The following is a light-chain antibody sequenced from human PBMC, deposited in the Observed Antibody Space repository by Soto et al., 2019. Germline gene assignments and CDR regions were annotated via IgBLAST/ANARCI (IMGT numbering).Light chain of an antibody. V-gene: IGLV1-47*01. CDR2: SDA. CDR3: AAWDDSLSGPV. J-gene: IGLJ3*02. Sequence: QAVVTQPPSASGTPGQRVTISCSGSSPNIGSNYVYWYQQLPGTAPKLLIYSDAQRPPGVPDRISGSKSGTSASLAIRGLRSEDEGDYYCAAWDDSLSGPVFGGGTKLTVL. CDR1: SPNIGSNY.